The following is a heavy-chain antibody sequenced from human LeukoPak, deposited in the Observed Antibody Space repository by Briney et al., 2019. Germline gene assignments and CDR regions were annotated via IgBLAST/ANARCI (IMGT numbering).Heavy chain of an antibody. CDR1: GFTFSDYY. CDR2: ISSSGSTI. D-gene: IGHD6-19*01. CDR3: ARGAFSGWLYFDY. J-gene: IGHJ4*02. Sequence: PEGSLRLSCAASGFTFSDYYMSWIRQAPGKGLEWVSYISSSGSTIYYADSVKGRFTISRDNAKNSLYLQMNSLRAEDTAVYYCARGAFSGWLYFDYWGQGTLVTVSS. V-gene: IGHV3-11*04.